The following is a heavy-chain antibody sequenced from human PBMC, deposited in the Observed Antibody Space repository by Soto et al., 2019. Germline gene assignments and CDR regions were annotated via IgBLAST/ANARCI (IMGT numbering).Heavy chain of an antibody. CDR1: GFTFRGLY. J-gene: IGHJ4*02. D-gene: IGHD2-8*02. CDR2: IKSQAHGGTS. Sequence: GGALRLPYAGSGFTFRGLYMNWXRQIPGERLEWVGRIKSQAHGGTSDYAAPVKGRFTVSRDDSKDTMYLQMNSLKSEDTAVYYCNAGFYNTGGVDHWGLGTLVTVSS. V-gene: IGHV3-15*07. CDR3: NAGFYNTGGVDH.